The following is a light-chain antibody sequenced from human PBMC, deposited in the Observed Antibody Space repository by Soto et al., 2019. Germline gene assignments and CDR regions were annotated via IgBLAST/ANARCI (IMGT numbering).Light chain of an antibody. CDR3: CSYAGSYTWV. CDR2: GVS. V-gene: IGLV2-11*01. Sequence: QSALTQPRSVSWSPGQSVTISCTGTSSDVGGYDYVSWYQQHPGKAPKLMIYGVSKWPSGVPDRFSGSKSGNTASLTISGLQAEDEADYYCCSYAGSYTWVFGGGTKLTVL. J-gene: IGLJ3*02. CDR1: SSDVGGYDY.